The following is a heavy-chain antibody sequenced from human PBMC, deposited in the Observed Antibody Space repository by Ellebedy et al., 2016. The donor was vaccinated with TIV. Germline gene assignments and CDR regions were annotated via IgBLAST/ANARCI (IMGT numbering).Heavy chain of an antibody. V-gene: IGHV1-46*01. D-gene: IGHD4-17*01. CDR2: LDARVGST. CDR1: GYTFTNYY. Sequence: ASVKVSCKASGYTFTNYYFHWIRQAPGRGLEWMGVLDARVGSTTYAQSLQGRVIMTRDTSTRTVYMELRSLRFEDTAVYYCASVPSAGADFWGRGTLVTVSS. CDR3: ASVPSAGADF. J-gene: IGHJ4*02.